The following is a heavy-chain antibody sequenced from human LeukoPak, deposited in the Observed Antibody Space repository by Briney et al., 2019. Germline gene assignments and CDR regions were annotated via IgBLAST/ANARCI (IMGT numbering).Heavy chain of an antibody. CDR2: INPNSGGT. D-gene: IGHD5-18*01. CDR1: GYTFTGYY. V-gene: IGHV1-2*02. Sequence: ASVKVSFEASGYTFTGYYMHWVRQAPGQGLEWMGWINPNSGGTDYAQKFQGRVTMTRDTSISTAYMELSRLTSDDTAVYYCARYKGVDTATVTGLSNWGPGTLVTVSS. J-gene: IGHJ4*02. CDR3: ARYKGVDTATVTGLSN.